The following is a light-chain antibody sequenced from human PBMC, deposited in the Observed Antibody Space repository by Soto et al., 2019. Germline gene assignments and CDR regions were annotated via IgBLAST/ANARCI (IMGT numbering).Light chain of an antibody. CDR2: EGS. Sequence: QSVLTQPASVSGSPGQSITIACTGTSGDVGSYSHVSWYQQHPGKAPRLIIYEGSKRPSGVSHRFPASRSDKTASLTISGLQAEDEAAYYCCSYALSSSYVFGTGTKVTVL. V-gene: IGLV2-23*01. CDR1: SGDVGSYSH. CDR3: CSYALSSSYV. J-gene: IGLJ1*01.